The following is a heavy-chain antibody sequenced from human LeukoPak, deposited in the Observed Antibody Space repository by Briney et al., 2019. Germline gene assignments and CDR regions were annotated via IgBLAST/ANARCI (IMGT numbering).Heavy chain of an antibody. D-gene: IGHD2-15*01. CDR3: TTEFWRTRVVVVARDHEY. Sequence: GSLRLSCAVSGFTFSNAWMSWVRQAPGKGLEWVGPIQSKVDGGAPDYAAPVKGRFTVSRDDSKNTVYLEMNNLETEDTAVYYCTTEFWRTRVVVVARDHEYWGQGTLVTVAS. V-gene: IGHV3-15*01. CDR2: IQSKVDGGAP. J-gene: IGHJ4*02. CDR1: GFTFSNAW.